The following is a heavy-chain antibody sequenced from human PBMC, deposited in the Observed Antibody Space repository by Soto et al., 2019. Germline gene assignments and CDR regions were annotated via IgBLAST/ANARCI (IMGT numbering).Heavy chain of an antibody. D-gene: IGHD2-8*01. V-gene: IGHV3-23*01. CDR2: ISGSGDST. CDR1: GFTFSSYA. CDR3: AKERDNGADRYYFDD. Sequence: EVQLLESGGILVHPGGSLRLSCAASGFTFSSYAMTWVRRAPGKGREWVSAISGSGDSTYYADSVKGRFSISRDQSKNTLYLQMHSLRVEDTAVYFCAKERDNGADRYYFDDWGQGTLVTVSS. J-gene: IGHJ4*02.